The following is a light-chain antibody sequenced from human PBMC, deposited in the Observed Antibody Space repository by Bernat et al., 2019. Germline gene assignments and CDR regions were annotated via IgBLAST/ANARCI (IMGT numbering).Light chain of an antibody. CDR1: QSVVSS. Sequence: EIVLTQSPATLSLSPGERATLSCRASQSVVSSLAWYQQKPGQAPRLLIYAASTRATGIPARFSGSGSGTEFTLTISSLHSEDVAVYYCQQYSDWPPVTFGQGTRVEI. V-gene: IGKV3-15*01. CDR3: QQYSDWPPVT. J-gene: IGKJ1*01. CDR2: AAS.